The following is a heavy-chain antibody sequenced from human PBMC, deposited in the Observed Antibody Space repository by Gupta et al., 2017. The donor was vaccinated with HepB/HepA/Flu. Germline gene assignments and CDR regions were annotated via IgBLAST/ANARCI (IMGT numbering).Heavy chain of an antibody. J-gene: IGHJ6*02. CDR3: AGSPKSSHSYYYGMDV. D-gene: IGHD1-26*01. CDR2: IFDSENT. V-gene: IGHV4-30-4*01. Sequence: QVQLQESGPGLMKPSQTLSLTCTVSGDSISSGDYYWSWIRQPPGKGLEWIGYIFDSENTHYNPSRKSRLSISVDMSNNQFSLKLRSVTAAETAVYFCAGSPKSSHSYYYGMDVWGQGTTVIVSS. CDR1: GDSISSGDYY.